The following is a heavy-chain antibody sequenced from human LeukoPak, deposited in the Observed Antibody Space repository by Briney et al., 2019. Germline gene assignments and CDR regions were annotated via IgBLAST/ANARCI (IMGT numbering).Heavy chain of an antibody. CDR1: GFTFSDYY. CDR3: ARMAHGGYWFDP. V-gene: IGHV3-11*04. Sequence: GGSLRLSCAASGFTFSDYYMSWIRQAPGKGLEWVSYISSGASTMYYADSVKGRFTISRDNAKNSLYLQMNSLRVEDAAIYYCARMAHGGYWFDPWGQGTLVTVSS. D-gene: IGHD5-24*01. J-gene: IGHJ5*02. CDR2: ISSGASTM.